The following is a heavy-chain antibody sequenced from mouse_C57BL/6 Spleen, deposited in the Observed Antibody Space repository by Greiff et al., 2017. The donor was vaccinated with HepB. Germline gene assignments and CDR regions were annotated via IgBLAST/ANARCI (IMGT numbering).Heavy chain of an antibody. D-gene: IGHD1-1*01. CDR3: ARTVELRYFDY. J-gene: IGHJ2*01. V-gene: IGHV1-52*01. CDR2: IDPSDSET. CDR1: GYTFTSYW. Sequence: QVQLQQPGAELVRPGSSVKLSCKASGYTFTSYWMHWVKQRPIQGLEWIGNIDPSDSETHYNQKFKDKATLTVDKSSSTAYMQLSSLTSEDSAVYYCARTVELRYFDYWGQGTTLTVSS.